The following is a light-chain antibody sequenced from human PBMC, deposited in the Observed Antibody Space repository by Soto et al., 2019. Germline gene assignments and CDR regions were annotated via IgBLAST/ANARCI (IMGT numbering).Light chain of an antibody. CDR2: DVR. CDR1: SSDIGGYNY. Sequence: QSVLTQPPSASGSPGQSITISCTGTSSDIGGYNYISWYQQLPGKAPKFIIYDVRNRPSGVSNRFSGSRSGNTASLTISGLQAEDEADYYCSSYTSSSTVIFGGGTKLTVL. J-gene: IGLJ2*01. CDR3: SSYTSSSTVI. V-gene: IGLV2-14*01.